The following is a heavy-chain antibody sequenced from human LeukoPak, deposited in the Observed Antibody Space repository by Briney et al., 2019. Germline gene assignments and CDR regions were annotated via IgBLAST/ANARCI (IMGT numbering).Heavy chain of an antibody. CDR2: ISGSGGST. D-gene: IGHD4-17*01. V-gene: IGHV3-23*01. CDR1: GFTFSSYS. Sequence: GGSLRLSCAASGFTFSSYSMNWVRQAPGKGLEWVSAISGSGGSTYYADSVKGRFTISRDNSKNTLYLQMNSLIAADPSVYFCAKEGTTVTTGKCDPWSQGALGTVS. CDR3: AKEGTTVTTGKCDP. J-gene: IGHJ5*02.